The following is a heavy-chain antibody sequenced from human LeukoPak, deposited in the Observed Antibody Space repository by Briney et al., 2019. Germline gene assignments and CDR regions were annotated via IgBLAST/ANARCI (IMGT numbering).Heavy chain of an antibody. V-gene: IGHV3-30*04. CDR1: GFTFSSYA. D-gene: IGHD3-10*01. Sequence: PGRSLRLSCAASGFTFSSYAMHWVRQAPGKGLEWVAVISYDGSNKYYADSVKGRFTISRDNSKNTLYLQMNSLRAEDTAVYYCARIRITMVREGDAFDIWGQGTMVTVSS. CDR3: ARIRITMVREGDAFDI. J-gene: IGHJ3*02. CDR2: ISYDGSNK.